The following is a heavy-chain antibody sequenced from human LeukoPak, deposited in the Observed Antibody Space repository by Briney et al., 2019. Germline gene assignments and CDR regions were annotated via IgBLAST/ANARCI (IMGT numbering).Heavy chain of an antibody. CDR2: ISYDGSNK. J-gene: IGHJ1*01. V-gene: IGHV3-30*18. D-gene: IGHD2-15*01. CDR1: GFTFSSYG. Sequence: GRSLRLSCAASGFTFSSYGMHWVRQAPGKGLEWVAVISYDGSNKYYADSVKGRFTISRDNSKNTLYLQMNSLRAEDTAVYYCAKDLAPYCSGGSCYSLYFQHWGQGTLVTVSS. CDR3: AKDLAPYCSGGSCYSLYFQH.